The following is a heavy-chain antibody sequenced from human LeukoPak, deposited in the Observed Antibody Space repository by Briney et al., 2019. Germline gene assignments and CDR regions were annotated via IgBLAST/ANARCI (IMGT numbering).Heavy chain of an antibody. J-gene: IGHJ4*02. V-gene: IGHV4-59*01. CDR2: IYYSGST. CDR3: ARVEYSSSFDY. Sequence: TSETLSLXCTVSGGSISSYYWSWIRPPPGKGLEWIGYIYYSGSTNYNPSLKSRVTISVDTSKNQFSLKLSSVTAADTAVYYCARVEYSSSFDYWGQGTLVTVSS. CDR1: GGSISSYY. D-gene: IGHD6-6*01.